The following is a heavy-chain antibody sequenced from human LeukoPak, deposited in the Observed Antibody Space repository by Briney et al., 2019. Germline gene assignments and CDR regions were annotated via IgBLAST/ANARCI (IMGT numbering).Heavy chain of an antibody. CDR1: GFTFSSYS. CDR3: ARATHYYESSGYDY. CDR2: TSYDETEK. D-gene: IGHD3-22*01. Sequence: GGSLRLSCAASGFTFSSYSMHWVRQAPGKGLEWVAVTSYDETEKYYADSVKGRFTISRDNSKKTLYLQMNSLRAEDTALYYCARATHYYESSGYDYWGQGTLVTVSS. V-gene: IGHV3-30*04. J-gene: IGHJ4*02.